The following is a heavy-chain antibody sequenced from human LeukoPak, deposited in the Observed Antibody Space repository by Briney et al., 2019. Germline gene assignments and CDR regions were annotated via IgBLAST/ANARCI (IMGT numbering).Heavy chain of an antibody. CDR2: LPRRRRYL. CDR3: ARSFYDFWSGYPWDYYYGMDV. CDR1: GFTSRTHS. D-gene: IGHD3-3*01. Sequence: GRSLTLSPPAPGFTSRTHSMNSLRQAPGNPLHCLSSLPRRRRYLYYADSVKGRFTISRDNAKNSLYLQMNSLRAEDTAVYYCARSFYDFWSGYPWDYYYGMDVWGQGTTVTVSS. J-gene: IGHJ6*02. V-gene: IGHV3-21*01.